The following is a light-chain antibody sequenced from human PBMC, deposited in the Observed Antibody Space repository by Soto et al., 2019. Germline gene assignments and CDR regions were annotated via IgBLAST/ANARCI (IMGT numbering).Light chain of an antibody. V-gene: IGKV3-15*01. CDR3: QQYSNWPLGS. Sequence: ETVMTQSPATLSVSPGERATLSCRASQNITSDLAWYQQKPGQPPSLLIFDTSTRATGVPARFSGSGFRTEFTLTIDSLQSDDCAVYYCQQYSNWPLGSFGQGTKVEMK. J-gene: IGKJ1*01. CDR1: QNITSD. CDR2: DTS.